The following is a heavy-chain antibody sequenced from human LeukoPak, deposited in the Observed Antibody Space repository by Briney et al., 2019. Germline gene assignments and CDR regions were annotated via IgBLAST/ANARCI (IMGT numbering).Heavy chain of an antibody. J-gene: IGHJ6*03. D-gene: IGHD1-26*01. CDR2: IIPIFGTA. Sequence: ASVKVSCKASGGTFSSYAISWVRQAPGQGLEWMGGIIPIFGTANYAQKFQGRVTITADESTSTAYMELSSLISEDTAVYYCARSYRTYYYYYMDVWGKGTTVTISS. CDR3: ARSYRTYYYYYMDV. V-gene: IGHV1-69*13. CDR1: GGTFSSYA.